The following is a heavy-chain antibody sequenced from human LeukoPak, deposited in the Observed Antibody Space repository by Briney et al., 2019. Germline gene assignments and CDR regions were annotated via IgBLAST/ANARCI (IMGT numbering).Heavy chain of an antibody. J-gene: IGHJ3*01. CDR2: ISGSGGNT. D-gene: IGHD5-18*01. CDR1: GFTFSIYA. V-gene: IGHV3-23*01. CDR3: AKGRSEYSYTSDALNV. Sequence: QAGGSLRLSCAASGFTFSIYAMSWVRQAPGKGLEWVSAISGSGGNTYYADSVKGRFTISRDNSKNTLFLQMNSLRAEDTAVYYCAKGRSEYSYTSDALNVWGQGTMIIVSS.